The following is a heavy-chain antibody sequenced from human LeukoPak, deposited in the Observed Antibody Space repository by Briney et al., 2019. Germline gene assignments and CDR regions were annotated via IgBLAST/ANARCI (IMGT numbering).Heavy chain of an antibody. J-gene: IGHJ4*02. CDR1: GFTLSSYA. D-gene: IGHD2-15*01. CDR2: ISDTGNT. V-gene: IGHV3-23*01. CDR3: AKAPVTTCRGAFCYPFDY. Sequence: GGSLRLSCAASGFTLSSYAMSWVRQAPGKVLEWVSAISDTGNTYHADSVKGRFTISRDSSENTLFLQMNRLRPEDAAVYYCAKAPVTTCRGAFCYPFDYWGLGTLVTVSS.